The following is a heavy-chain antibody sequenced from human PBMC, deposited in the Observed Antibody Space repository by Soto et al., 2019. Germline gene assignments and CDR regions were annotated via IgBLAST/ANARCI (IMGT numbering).Heavy chain of an antibody. CDR2: FDPEDGET. V-gene: IGHV1-24*01. D-gene: IGHD3-22*01. J-gene: IGHJ4*02. CDR3: ATAYYYDSSGYYPTYDY. Sequence: APVKVSCKVSGYTLTELSMHWVRQAPGKGLEWMGGFDPEDGETIYAQKFQGRVTMTEDTSTDTAYMELSSLRSEDTAVYYCATAYYYDSSGYYPTYDYWGQGTLVTVSS. CDR1: GYTLTELS.